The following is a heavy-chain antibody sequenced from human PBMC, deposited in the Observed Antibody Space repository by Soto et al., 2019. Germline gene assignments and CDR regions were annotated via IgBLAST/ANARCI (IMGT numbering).Heavy chain of an antibody. V-gene: IGHV1-69*01. CDR1: GGTFSSYA. J-gene: IGHJ6*02. Sequence: QVQLVQSGAEVKKPGSSVKVSCKASGGTFSSYAISWVRQAPGQGLEWMGGIIPIFGTANYAQKFQGRVTITADESTSTAYMELSSLRSEDTAVYYCARGGPPYSXXWXXXXYGMDVWGQGTTVTVSS. CDR3: ARGGPPYSXXWXXXXYGMDV. D-gene: IGHD6-13*01. CDR2: IIPIFGTA.